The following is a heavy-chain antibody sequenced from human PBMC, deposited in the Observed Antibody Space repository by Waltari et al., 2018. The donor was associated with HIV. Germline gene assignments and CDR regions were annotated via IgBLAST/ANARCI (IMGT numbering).Heavy chain of an antibody. CDR3: AKGHYDFWSGSYYYGMDV. D-gene: IGHD3-3*01. J-gene: IGHJ6*02. CDR1: GFTFSSYA. CDR2: ISGCGGST. V-gene: IGHV3-23*01. Sequence: EVQLLESGGGLVQPGGSLRLSRAASGFTFSSYAMSWVRQAPGKGLGGVSAISGCGGSTDYADSVKGRFTISRDNSKNTLYLQMNSLRAEDTAVYYCAKGHYDFWSGSYYYGMDVWGQGTTVTVSS.